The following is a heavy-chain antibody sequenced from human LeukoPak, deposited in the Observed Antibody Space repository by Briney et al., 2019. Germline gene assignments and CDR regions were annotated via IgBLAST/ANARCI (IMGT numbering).Heavy chain of an antibody. V-gene: IGHV1-2*02. CDR2: INPNSGGT. CDR3: ARADFYDSSGYYLGDY. Sequence: ASVKVSCKASGYTFTGYYMHWVRQAPGQGLEWMGWINPNSGGTIYAQKFQGRVTMTRDTSISTAYMELSRLRSDDTAVYYCARADFYDSSGYYLGDYWGQGTLVPSPQ. D-gene: IGHD3-22*01. CDR1: GYTFTGYY. J-gene: IGHJ4*02.